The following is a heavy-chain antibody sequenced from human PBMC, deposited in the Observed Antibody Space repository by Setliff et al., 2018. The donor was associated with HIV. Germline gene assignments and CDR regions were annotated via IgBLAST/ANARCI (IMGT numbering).Heavy chain of an antibody. CDR1: GGSISSYY. Sequence: KTSETLSLTCTVSGGSISSYYWSWIRQSPGKGLEWIGYIYTSGTANYNPSLQSRVTISLDMSRNQVSLRLSSVTAADTAIYYCARLVVTARGIRDAFDVWGQGAMVTVSS. J-gene: IGHJ3*01. CDR3: ARLVVTARGIRDAFDV. CDR2: IYTSGTA. V-gene: IGHV4-4*09. D-gene: IGHD3-10*01.